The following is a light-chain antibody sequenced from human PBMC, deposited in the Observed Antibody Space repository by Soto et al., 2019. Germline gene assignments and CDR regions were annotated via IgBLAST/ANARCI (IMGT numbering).Light chain of an antibody. CDR2: YDA. Sequence: SYGLTQPPSVSVAPGKTARITCGGNNIGSKSVHWYQQKPGQAPVLVIYYDADRPSGIPERFSGSNSGHTATLTISRVEAGDEADYYCQVWNTSSDHVVFGGGTKLTVL. CDR1: NIGSKS. J-gene: IGLJ2*01. V-gene: IGLV3-21*04. CDR3: QVWNTSSDHVV.